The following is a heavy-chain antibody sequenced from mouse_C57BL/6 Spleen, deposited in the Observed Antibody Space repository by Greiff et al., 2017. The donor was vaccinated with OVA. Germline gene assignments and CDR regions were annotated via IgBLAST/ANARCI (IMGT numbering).Heavy chain of an antibody. D-gene: IGHD1-1*02. V-gene: IGHV1-61*01. CDR2: IYPADSET. CDR3: RRDYSEV. Sequence: QVQLQQPGAELVRPGSSVKLSCKASGYNFTSYWMDWVKQRPGQGLEWIGNIYPADSETHYNQKFKDKATLTVDKSSSTAYMQLSSLTSEDSAVYYCRRDYSEVWGTGTTVTVSS. J-gene: IGHJ1*03. CDR1: GYNFTSYW.